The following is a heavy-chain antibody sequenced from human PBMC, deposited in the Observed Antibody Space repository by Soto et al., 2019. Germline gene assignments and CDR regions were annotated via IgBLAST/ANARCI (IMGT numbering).Heavy chain of an antibody. V-gene: IGHV3-30*04. Sequence: HPGGSLRLSCAASGFTFSRHAIHWVRLTPGRGLEWVLAISRDGSYIYYTDSVKGRFTVSRDNSKNTVFVQMNRLIPDDTALYCARAFYYGSGLLDYWGQGTLVTVSS. CDR3: ARAFYYGSGLLDY. J-gene: IGHJ4*02. CDR1: GFTFSRHA. D-gene: IGHD3-10*01. CDR2: ISRDGSYI.